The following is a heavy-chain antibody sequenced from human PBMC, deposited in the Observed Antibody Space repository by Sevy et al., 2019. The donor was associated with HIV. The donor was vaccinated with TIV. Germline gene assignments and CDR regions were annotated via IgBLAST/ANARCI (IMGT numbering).Heavy chain of an antibody. Sequence: SETLSLTCAVSGSSISSGYYWGWIRQPPGKGLEWIGNIYHSGSTYSNPSLKSRVTISLHTSKKHFSLKLSSVTAADTAVYYCARATGSYPAEYFQYWGQGTLVTVSS. CDR3: ARATGSYPAEYFQY. CDR1: GSSISSGYY. V-gene: IGHV4-38-2*01. J-gene: IGHJ1*01. CDR2: IYHSGST. D-gene: IGHD3-16*02.